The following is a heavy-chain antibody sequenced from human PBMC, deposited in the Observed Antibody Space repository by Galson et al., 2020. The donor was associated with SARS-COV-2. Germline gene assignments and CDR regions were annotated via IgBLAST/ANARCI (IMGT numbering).Heavy chain of an antibody. V-gene: IGHV3-30*18. CDR3: AKGGGSDSSGYPHFDY. Sequence: GGSLRLSCAASGFTFSSYGMHWVRQAPGKGLEWVAVISYDGSNKYYADSVKGRFTISRDNSKNTLYLQMNSLRAEDTAVYYCAKGGGSDSSGYPHFDYWGQGTLVTVSS. CDR2: ISYDGSNK. CDR1: GFTFSSYG. J-gene: IGHJ4*02. D-gene: IGHD3-22*01.